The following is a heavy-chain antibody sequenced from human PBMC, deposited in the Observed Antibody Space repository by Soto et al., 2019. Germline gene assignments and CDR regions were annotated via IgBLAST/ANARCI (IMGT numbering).Heavy chain of an antibody. CDR2: TYYRSKWYN. V-gene: IGHV6-1*01. CDR3: AGLKYFHSSDYLVH. D-gene: IGHD3-22*01. J-gene: IGHJ4*02. CDR1: GDSVSSNSAA. Sequence: PSQTLSLTCAISGDSVSSNSAAWNWIRQSPSRGLEWLGRTYYRSKWYNDYAVSVKSRITINPDTSKNQFSLQLSSVTAADTAVYYCAGLKYFHSSDYLVHWGQGTRVTVSS.